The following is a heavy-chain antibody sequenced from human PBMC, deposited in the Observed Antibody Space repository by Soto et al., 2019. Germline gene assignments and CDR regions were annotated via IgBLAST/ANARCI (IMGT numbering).Heavy chain of an antibody. CDR2: IWRDGNSQ. CDR3: ATDSWGPEV. J-gene: IGHJ6*02. V-gene: IGHV3-33*01. CDR1: GFSFSSYN. D-gene: IGHD7-27*01. Sequence: QVQLVESGGGVVQPGRSLRLSCAASGFSFSSYNMHWVRQAPGKGLEWVTFIWRDGNSQSHADTVKGRFTVSRDNSKNTLYLQMDSLRGEDTAVDYCATDSWGPEVWGQGTRVTVSS.